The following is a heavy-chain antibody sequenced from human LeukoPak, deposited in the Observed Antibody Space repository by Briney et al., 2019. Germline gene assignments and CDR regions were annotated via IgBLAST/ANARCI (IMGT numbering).Heavy chain of an antibody. D-gene: IGHD2-15*01. Sequence: ASVKVSCKASGYTFTGYYMHWVRQAPGQGLEWMGRINPNSGGTNYAQKFQGRVTMTRDTSISTAYMELSRLRSDDTAVYYCARAGSGYCSGGSCYHDYFDYWGQGTLSPSPQ. CDR3: ARAGSGYCSGGSCYHDYFDY. V-gene: IGHV1-2*06. CDR2: INPNSGGT. CDR1: GYTFTGYY. J-gene: IGHJ4*02.